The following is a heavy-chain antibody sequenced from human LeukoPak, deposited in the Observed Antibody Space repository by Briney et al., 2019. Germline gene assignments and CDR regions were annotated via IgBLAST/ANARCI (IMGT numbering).Heavy chain of an antibody. D-gene: IGHD1-26*01. V-gene: IGHV3-30*02. CDR3: ARGHLGATLFSSIDY. CDR2: IRYDGSNK. J-gene: IGHJ4*02. CDR1: GFTLSSYG. Sequence: GGSLRLSCAASGFTLSSYGMHWVRQAPGKGLEWVAFIRYDGSNKYYADSVKGRFTISRDNSKNTLYLQMNSLRAEDTAVYYCARGHLGATLFSSIDYWGQGTLVTVSS.